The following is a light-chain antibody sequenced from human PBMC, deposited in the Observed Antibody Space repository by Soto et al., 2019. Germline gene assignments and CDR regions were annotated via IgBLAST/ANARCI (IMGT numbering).Light chain of an antibody. J-gene: IGKJ1*01. V-gene: IGKV1-39*01. CDR2: GAS. CDR3: QQGFSTPWT. CDR1: QTISTF. Sequence: DIQMTQSPSSLSASVGDRVTITCRASQTISTFLNWYQQRPGKAPRLLIYGASTLQSGVPSRFNGSGSVTEFTLTIGSLQLEDFATYSCQQGFSTPWTFGQGTKVEIK.